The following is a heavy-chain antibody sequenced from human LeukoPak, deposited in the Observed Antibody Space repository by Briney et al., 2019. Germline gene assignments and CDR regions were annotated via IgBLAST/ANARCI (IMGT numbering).Heavy chain of an antibody. J-gene: IGHJ6*04. CDR2: ISAYNGNT. D-gene: IGHD1-1*01. CDR3: ARDRTHYYYYGMDV. CDR1: GYTFTSYG. V-gene: IGHV1-18*04. Sequence: GASVKVSCKASGYTFTSYGISWVRQAPGQGLEWMGWISAYNGNTNYAQKLQGRVTMTTDTSTSTAYMELRSLRSDDTAVYYCARDRTHYYYYGMDVWGKGTTVTVSS.